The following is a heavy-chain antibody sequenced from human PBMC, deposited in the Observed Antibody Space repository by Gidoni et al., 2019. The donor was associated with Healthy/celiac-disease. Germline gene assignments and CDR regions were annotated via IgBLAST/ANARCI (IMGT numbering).Heavy chain of an antibody. CDR3: ARDWGDGVLTGYWTYYYYYGMDV. Sequence: EVQLVESGGGLVKPGGSLRLSCGASGFTFSRSSINCVRQAPGKGLEWVSSISSSSSYIYYADSVKGRFTISRDNAKNSLYLQMNSLRAEDTAVYYCARDWGDGVLTGYWTYYYYYGMDVWGQGTTVTVSS. V-gene: IGHV3-21*01. CDR2: ISSSSSYI. D-gene: IGHD3-9*01. J-gene: IGHJ6*02. CDR1: GFTFSRSS.